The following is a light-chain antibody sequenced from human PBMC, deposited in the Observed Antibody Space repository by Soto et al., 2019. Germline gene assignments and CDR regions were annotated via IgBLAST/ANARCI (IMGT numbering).Light chain of an antibody. CDR1: SSDVGGYNY. V-gene: IGLV2-14*01. J-gene: IGLJ1*01. Sequence: QSVLTQPASVSGSPGQSITLSCTGTSSDVGGYNYVSWYHQHPGKAPKLIIYDVSNRPSGVSNRFSGSKSGNTASLTISGLQAEDEADYYCNSYTSSSTYVFGTGTTLTVL. CDR3: NSYTSSSTYV. CDR2: DVS.